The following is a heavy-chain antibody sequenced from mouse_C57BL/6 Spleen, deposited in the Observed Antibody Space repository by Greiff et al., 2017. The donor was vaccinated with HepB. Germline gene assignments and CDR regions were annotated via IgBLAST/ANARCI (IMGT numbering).Heavy chain of an antibody. J-gene: IGHJ3*01. V-gene: IGHV1-85*01. CDR2: IYPRDGST. CDR1: GYTFTSYD. D-gene: IGHD2-4*01. Sequence: VHLVESGPELVKPGASVKLSCKASGYTFTSYDINWVKQRPGQGLEWIGWIYPRDGSTKYNEKFKGKATLTVDTSSSTAYMELHSLTSEDSAVYFCARSRDYDGFAYWGQGTLVTVSA. CDR3: ARSRDYDGFAY.